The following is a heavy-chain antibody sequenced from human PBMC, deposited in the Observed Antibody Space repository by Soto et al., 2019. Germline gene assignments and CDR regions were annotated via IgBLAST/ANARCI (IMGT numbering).Heavy chain of an antibody. CDR2: ISWDGGIT. D-gene: IGHD3-9*01. J-gene: IGHJ4*02. CDR3: ARDSYDILTGQKRYFDF. V-gene: IGHV3-43*01. CDR1: GFSFEDYT. Sequence: GGSLRLSCAASGFSFEDYTMHWVRQGPGKGPEWISLISWDGGITDYSDSVKGRFISSRDNSKNSLFLEMNCLTSEDAAMYFCARDSYDILTGQKRYFDFWGQGTLVTVSS.